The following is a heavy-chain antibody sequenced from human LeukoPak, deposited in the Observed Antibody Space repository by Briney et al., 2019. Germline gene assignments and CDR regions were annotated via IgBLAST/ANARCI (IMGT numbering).Heavy chain of an antibody. D-gene: IGHD3-3*01. CDR3: ARAGPDYDFWSGYYVPNWFDP. CDR1: GGSISSSNW. Sequence: SETLSLTCAVSGGSISSSNWWSWVRQPPGKGLEWIGEIYHSGSTNYNPSLKSRVTISVDTSKNQFSLKLSSVTAADTAVYYCARAGPDYDFWSGYYVPNWFDPWGQGTLVTVSS. CDR2: IYHSGST. J-gene: IGHJ5*02. V-gene: IGHV4-4*02.